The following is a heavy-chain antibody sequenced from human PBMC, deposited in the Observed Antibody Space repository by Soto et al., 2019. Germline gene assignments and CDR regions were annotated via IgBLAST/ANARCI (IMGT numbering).Heavy chain of an antibody. J-gene: IGHJ6*02. V-gene: IGHV3-66*01. CDR3: ASSDVEWYYYGVDV. D-gene: IGHD3-3*01. CDR1: GFSVSANY. CDR2: IYDSGGS. Sequence: EVQLVESGGGLVQPGGSLRISCVVSGFSVSANYMSWIRQAPGKGLEWVSVIYDSGGSYYADSVKGRFTISRDRSKNTLYLQMHSLRVEDTAVYYCASSDVEWYYYGVDVWGQGTTVTVSS.